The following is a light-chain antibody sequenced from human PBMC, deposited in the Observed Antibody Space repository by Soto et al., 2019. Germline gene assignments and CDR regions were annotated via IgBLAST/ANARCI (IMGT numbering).Light chain of an antibody. Sequence: DIQMTQSPSSLSAPVGDRVTITCRASQGISNYLAWYQQKPGKVPKLLIYAASTLQSGVPSRFSGSGSGTEFTLTISSLQPEDVATYYWQKDNNAPFTFGQGTKLESK. CDR1: QGISNY. CDR3: QKDNNAPFT. V-gene: IGKV1-27*01. CDR2: AAS. J-gene: IGKJ2*01.